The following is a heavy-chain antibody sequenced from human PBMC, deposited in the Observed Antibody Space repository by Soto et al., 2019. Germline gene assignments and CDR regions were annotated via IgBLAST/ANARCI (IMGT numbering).Heavy chain of an antibody. V-gene: IGHV1-69*01. CDR2: LIPIFGTA. CDR1: GGTFSSYA. D-gene: IGHD3-22*01. J-gene: IGHJ4*02. CDR3: ARDQQVEGVDYNDSSGYYAYFDY. Sequence: QVQLVQSGAEVKKPGSSVKVSCKASGGTFSSYAISWVRQAPGQGLEWMGGLIPIFGTANYAQKFQGRVTITADESTSTAYMELSSLRSEDTALYYCARDQQVEGVDYNDSSGYYAYFDYGGQGTLVTVSS.